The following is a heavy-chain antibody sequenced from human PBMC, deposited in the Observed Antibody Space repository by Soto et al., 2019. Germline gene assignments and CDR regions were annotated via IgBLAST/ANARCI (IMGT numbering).Heavy chain of an antibody. D-gene: IGHD3-3*01. CDR3: ARAGRPDYDFWSGYPGSFDY. J-gene: IGHJ4*02. Sequence: GGSLRLSSAASGVTVSSNYMSWVRQAPGKGLEWVSVIYSGGSTYYADSVKGRFTISRDNSKNTLYLQMNSLRAEDTAVYYCARAGRPDYDFWSGYPGSFDYWGQGTLVTVSS. V-gene: IGHV3-66*01. CDR1: GVTVSSNY. CDR2: IYSGGST.